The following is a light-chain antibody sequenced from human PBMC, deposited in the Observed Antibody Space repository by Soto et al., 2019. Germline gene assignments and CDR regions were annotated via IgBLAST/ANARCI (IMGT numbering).Light chain of an antibody. CDR1: SSNIGSNI. Sequence: QSVLTQPPSASGTPGQRVTISCSGSSSNIGSNIVNWYQQLPGTAPKLLIYSNNQRPSGFPDRFSGSKSVTSASLAISGLQSEDEADYYCAAWDDSLNGWVFGGGTKLTVL. J-gene: IGLJ3*02. V-gene: IGLV1-44*01. CDR2: SNN. CDR3: AAWDDSLNGWV.